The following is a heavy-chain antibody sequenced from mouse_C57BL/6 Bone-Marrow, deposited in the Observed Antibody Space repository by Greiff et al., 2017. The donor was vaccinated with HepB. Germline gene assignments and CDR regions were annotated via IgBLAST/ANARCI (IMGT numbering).Heavy chain of an antibody. CDR3: TRPLTSHFDY. D-gene: IGHD5-1*01. CDR2: IRNKANNHAT. Sequence: EVMLVESGGGLVQPGGSMKLSCAASGFTFSDAWMDWVRQSPEKGLEWVAEIRNKANNHATYYAESVKGRFTISRDDSKSSVYLQMNSLRAEDTVIYYCTRPLTSHFDYWGQGTTLTVSS. J-gene: IGHJ2*01. CDR1: GFTFSDAW. V-gene: IGHV6-6*01.